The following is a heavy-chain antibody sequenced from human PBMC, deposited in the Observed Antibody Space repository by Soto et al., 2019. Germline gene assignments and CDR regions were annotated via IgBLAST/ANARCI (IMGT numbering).Heavy chain of an antibody. V-gene: IGHV3-15*01. CDR3: TTRHDYFDY. J-gene: IGHJ4*02. Sequence: GGSLRLSCAASGFTFSNAWMTWVRQAPGKGLEWIGRIKSRTADGTAEYAAPVKGRFTISRDDSSNTLYLQMNSLKSEDTAVYYCTTRHDYFDYWGQGTLVTVSS. CDR1: GFTFSNAW. CDR2: IKSRTADGTA.